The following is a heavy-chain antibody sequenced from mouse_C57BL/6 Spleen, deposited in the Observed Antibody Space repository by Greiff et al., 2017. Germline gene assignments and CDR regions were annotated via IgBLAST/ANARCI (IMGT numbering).Heavy chain of an antibody. CDR1: GFTFSNYW. Sequence: DVKLVASGGGLVQPGGSMKLSCVASGFTFSNYWMNWVRQSPEKGLEWVAQIRLKSDNYATHYAESVKGRFTISRDDSKSSVYLLMNNLRAEDTGIYYCTGMSGDWYFDVWGTGTTVTVSS. CDR2: IRLKSDNYAT. V-gene: IGHV6-3*01. D-gene: IGHD1-3*01. J-gene: IGHJ1*03. CDR3: TGMSGDWYFDV.